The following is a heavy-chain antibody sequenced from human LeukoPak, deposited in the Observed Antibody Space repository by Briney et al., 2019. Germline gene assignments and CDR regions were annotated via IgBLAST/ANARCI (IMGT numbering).Heavy chain of an antibody. CDR1: GLTFDDYG. CDR2: INWNGGTT. CDR3: ARNSGANVYTYSFQY. Sequence: PGGSLRLSCVASGLTFDDYGMSWVRQAPGKGLVWGSGINWNGGTTTYAYSVRGRFTISRDNATNSLYLQMNSLRVEDTAFYYYARNSGANVYTYSFQYWGRGTLVTVSS. J-gene: IGHJ4*02. D-gene: IGHD1-26*01. V-gene: IGHV3-20*04.